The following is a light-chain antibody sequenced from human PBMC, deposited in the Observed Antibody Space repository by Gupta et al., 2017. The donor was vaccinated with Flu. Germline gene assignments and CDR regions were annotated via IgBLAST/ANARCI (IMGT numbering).Light chain of an antibody. CDR1: QSVSDY. Sequence: ETVVTQSPATLSLSPGERATLSCRTSQSVSDYFAWYQQKPGQAPRLLIYDISMRATGVPARFSGSGSGTDFTLTISVLESEDFAVYYCQQLSTWFRTFGQGTRLEMK. CDR2: DIS. J-gene: IGKJ5*01. V-gene: IGKV3-11*01. CDR3: QQLSTWFRT.